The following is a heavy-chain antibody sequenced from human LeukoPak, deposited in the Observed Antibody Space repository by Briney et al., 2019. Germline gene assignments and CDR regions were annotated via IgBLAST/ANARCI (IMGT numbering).Heavy chain of an antibody. J-gene: IGHJ4*02. CDR3: AHRPIAVAVRAFDY. CDR1: GFSLSTSGVG. D-gene: IGHD6-19*01. V-gene: IGHV2-5*02. Sequence: SGPTLVKPTRTLTLTCTFSGFSLSTSGVGVGWIRQPPGKALEWLALIYWDDDKRYSPSLKSRLTITKDTSKNQVVLTMTNMDPVDTATYYCAHRPIAVAVRAFDYWGQGTLVTVSS. CDR2: IYWDDDK.